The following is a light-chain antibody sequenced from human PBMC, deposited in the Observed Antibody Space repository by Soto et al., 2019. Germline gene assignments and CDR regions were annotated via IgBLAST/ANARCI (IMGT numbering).Light chain of an antibody. V-gene: IGLV2-14*01. CDR3: ISYTSSSTRI. Sequence: QSALTQPASVSGSHGQSITISCTGTSSDVGYYNYVSWYQQHPGKAPKLMIFEVSNRPSGVSDRFSGSKSGNTASLTISGLQAEDEADYFCISYTSSSTRIFGGGTKVTVL. CDR1: SSDVGYYNY. CDR2: EVS. J-gene: IGLJ2*01.